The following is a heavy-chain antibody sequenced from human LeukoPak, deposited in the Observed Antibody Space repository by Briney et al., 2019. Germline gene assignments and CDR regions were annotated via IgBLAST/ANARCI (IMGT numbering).Heavy chain of an antibody. CDR1: GGSINSYY. J-gene: IGHJ5*02. CDR3: ARHRLGFSWFDP. CDR2: IHYSGST. D-gene: IGHD2-2*03. Sequence: SETLSLTCTVSGGSINSYYWSWIRQPPGRGLEWIGSIHYSGSTSSNPSLRSRVTISVDTSKNQFSLRLSSVTAADTAVYYCARHRLGFSWFDPWGQGTLVTVSS. V-gene: IGHV4-59*08.